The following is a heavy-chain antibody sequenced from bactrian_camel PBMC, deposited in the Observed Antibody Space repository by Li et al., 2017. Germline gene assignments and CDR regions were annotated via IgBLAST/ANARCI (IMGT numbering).Heavy chain of an antibody. CDR3: TSGWSIVCDHY. CDR2: VSDGDNT. J-gene: IGHJ4*01. CDR1: MPLFC. V-gene: IGHV3S53*01. D-gene: IGHD1*01. Sequence: HVQLVESGGGSVTAGGSLRLSCTSSMPLFCMGWFRQAPGKEREKVATVSDGDNTYYDDSVKGRFTISRDSAKKTLYLQMTDLKPEDTAVYYCTSGWSIVCDHYWGQGTQVTVS.